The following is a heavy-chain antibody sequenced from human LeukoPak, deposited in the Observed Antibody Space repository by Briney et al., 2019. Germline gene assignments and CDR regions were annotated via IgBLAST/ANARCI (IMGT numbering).Heavy chain of an antibody. CDR2: INAGNGNT. V-gene: IGHV1-3*01. CDR3: ARSHVLLWFGPRSGDYYYYYGMDV. Sequence: ASVKVSCKASGYTFTSYAMHWVRQAPGQRLEWMGWINAGNGNTKYSQKFQGRVTITRDTSASTAYMELSSLRSEDTAVYYCARSHVLLWFGPRSGDYYYYYGMDVWGKGTTVTVSP. CDR1: GYTFTSYA. D-gene: IGHD3-10*01. J-gene: IGHJ6*04.